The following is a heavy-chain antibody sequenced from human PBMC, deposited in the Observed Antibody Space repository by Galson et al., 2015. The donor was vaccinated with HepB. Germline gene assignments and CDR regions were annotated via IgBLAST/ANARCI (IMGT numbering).Heavy chain of an antibody. CDR2: ISWNSGSI. D-gene: IGHD3-22*01. CDR1: GFTFDDYA. Sequence: SLRLSCAASGFTFDDYAMHWVRQAPGKGLEWVSGISWNSGSIGYADSVKGRFTISRDNAKNSLYLQMNSLRAEDTALYYCAKESAMTIYDSSVGYFDYWGQGTLVTVSS. J-gene: IGHJ4*02. V-gene: IGHV3-9*01. CDR3: AKESAMTIYDSSVGYFDY.